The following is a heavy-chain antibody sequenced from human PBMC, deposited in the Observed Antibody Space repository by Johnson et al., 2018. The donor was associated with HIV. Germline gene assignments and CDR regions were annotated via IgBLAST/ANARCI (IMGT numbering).Heavy chain of an antibody. J-gene: IGHJ3*01. D-gene: IGHD3-3*01. CDR3: ARSRGADDAFLG. Sequence: MLLVESGGGLVQPGGSLRLSCAASGFSFSTYWMHWVRRVPGKGLVWVSRIDTEGSGTTYADSVKGRFTISRDNAKNTVYLQMISLRAEDMAVYYCARSRGADDAFLGWGEGTMCTVSS. CDR1: GFSFSTYW. CDR2: IDTEGSGT. V-gene: IGHV3-74*03.